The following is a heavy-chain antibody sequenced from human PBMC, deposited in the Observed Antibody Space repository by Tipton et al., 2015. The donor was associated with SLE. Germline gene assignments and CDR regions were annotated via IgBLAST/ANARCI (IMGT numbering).Heavy chain of an antibody. CDR3: AGPNRGYSYGLDI. D-gene: IGHD5-18*01. J-gene: IGHJ3*02. CDR2: IYYSGST. V-gene: IGHV4-30-4*01. CDR1: GGSISSGDYY. Sequence: TLSLTCTVSGGSISSGDYYWSWIRQPPGKGLEWIGYIYYSGSTYYNPSLKSRVTISVDTSKNQFSLKLSSVTAADTAVYYCAGPNRGYSYGLDIWGQGTMVTVSS.